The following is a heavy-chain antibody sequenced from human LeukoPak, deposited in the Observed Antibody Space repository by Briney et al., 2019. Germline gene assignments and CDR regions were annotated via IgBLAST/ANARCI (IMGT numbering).Heavy chain of an antibody. Sequence: GGSLRLSCAASGFTFSSYWMHWVRQAPGKGLVWVSRINSDGSSTSYADSVKGRFTISRDNAKNSLYLQMNSLRAEDTAVYYCARSYGDYGLDIWGQGTMVTVSS. D-gene: IGHD4-17*01. CDR2: INSDGSST. CDR3: ARSYGDYGLDI. V-gene: IGHV3-74*01. CDR1: GFTFSSYW. J-gene: IGHJ3*02.